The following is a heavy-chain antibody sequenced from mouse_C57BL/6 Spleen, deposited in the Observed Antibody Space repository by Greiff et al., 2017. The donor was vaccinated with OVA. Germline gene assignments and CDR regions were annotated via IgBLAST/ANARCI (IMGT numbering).Heavy chain of an antibody. V-gene: IGHV5-9-1*02. CDR3: TTHYYGSSYGYFDV. Sequence: EVKLEESGEGLVKPGGSLKLSCAASGFTFSSYAMSWVRQTPEKRLEWVAYISSGGDYIYYADTVKGRFTISRDNARNTLYLQMSSLKSEDTAMYYCTTHYYGSSYGYFDVWGTGTTVTVSS. CDR1: GFTFSSYA. D-gene: IGHD1-1*01. CDR2: ISSGGDYI. J-gene: IGHJ1*03.